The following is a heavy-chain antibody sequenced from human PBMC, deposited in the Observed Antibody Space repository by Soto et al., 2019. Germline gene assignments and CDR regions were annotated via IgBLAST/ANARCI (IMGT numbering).Heavy chain of an antibody. CDR2: IYSGGST. CDR1: GFTVSTKY. CDR3: ARDPWAADY. Sequence: EVQLVESGGGLVQPGGSLRLSCAASGFTVSTKYMSWVRQAPGKGLEWVSGIYSGGSTFYADSVRGRFTISRDNSKNTVKLQINSLRAEDTAVYYCARDPWAADYWGQGTLVTVSS. V-gene: IGHV3-66*01. J-gene: IGHJ4*02. D-gene: IGHD3-16*01.